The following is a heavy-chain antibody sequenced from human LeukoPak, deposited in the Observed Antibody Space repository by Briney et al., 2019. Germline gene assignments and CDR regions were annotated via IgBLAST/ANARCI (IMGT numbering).Heavy chain of an antibody. D-gene: IGHD5/OR15-5a*01. CDR1: GASISSYY. V-gene: IGHV4-59*01. CDR3: ASGQFLVSNDY. CDR2: IYYTGST. J-gene: IGHJ4*02. Sequence: SETLSLICTVSGASISSYYWSWIRQPPGKGLEWIGDIYYTGSTNYNPSLKSRVTISVDTSKNQFSLRLSSVTAADTAVYYCASGQFLVSNDYWGQGILVTVSS.